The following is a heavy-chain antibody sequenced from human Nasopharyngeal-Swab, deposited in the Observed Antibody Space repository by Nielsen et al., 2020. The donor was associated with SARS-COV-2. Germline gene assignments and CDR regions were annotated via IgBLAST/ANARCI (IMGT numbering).Heavy chain of an antibody. CDR2: ISSSGSTI. CDR3: ARGWGIAARSGWFDP. J-gene: IGHJ5*02. Sequence: GGSLRLSCAASGFTFSSYEMNWVRQAPGKGLEWVSYISSSGSTIYYADSVKGRFTISRDNAKNSLYLQMNSLRAEDTAVYYCARGWGIAARSGWFDPWGQGILVTVSS. CDR1: GFTFSSYE. V-gene: IGHV3-48*03. D-gene: IGHD6-6*01.